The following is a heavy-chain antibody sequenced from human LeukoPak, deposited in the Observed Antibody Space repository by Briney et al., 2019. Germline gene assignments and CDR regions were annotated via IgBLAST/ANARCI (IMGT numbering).Heavy chain of an antibody. D-gene: IGHD6-25*01. V-gene: IGHV1-2*02. Sequence: ASVKVSCKASGYTFTGYYMHWVRQAPGQQLDCMSSINPNRSGTNHAQKFHGRVTMTRDTSISTAYMEMSRLRSDGTTVYYWARVVEGSGWLDFDYWGQGAVVTVSS. CDR3: ARVVEGSGWLDFDY. CDR1: GYTFTGYY. CDR2: INPNRSGT. J-gene: IGHJ4*02.